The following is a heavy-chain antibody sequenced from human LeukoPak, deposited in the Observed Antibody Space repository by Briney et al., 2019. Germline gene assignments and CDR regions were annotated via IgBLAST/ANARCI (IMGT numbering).Heavy chain of an antibody. CDR2: IRGSSSYI. CDR3: ARGWGRSWDENWFDA. V-gene: IGHV3-21*01. Sequence: GGSLRLSCAASGFTFSAFSMNWVRQAPGKGLEWVSSIRGSSSYIYYADSVKGRFTISRDNAKNLVYLQMNSMRAEDTAVYYCARGWGRSWDENWFDAWGQGIRVTASS. CDR1: GFTFSAFS. D-gene: IGHD3-16*01. J-gene: IGHJ5*02.